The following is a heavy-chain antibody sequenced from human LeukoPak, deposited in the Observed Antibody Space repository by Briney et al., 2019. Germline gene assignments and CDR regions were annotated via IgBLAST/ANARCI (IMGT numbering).Heavy chain of an antibody. V-gene: IGHV3-23*01. CDR1: GFTFSSYS. J-gene: IGHJ4*02. Sequence: GGSLRLSCAASGFTFSSYSMSWVRQAPGKGLEWVSAISGSGGSTYYADSVKGRFTISRDNSKNTLYLQMNSLRAEDTAVYYCAKGRTYSSGYYYYWGQGTLVTVSS. CDR2: ISGSGGST. CDR3: AKGRTYSSGYYYY. D-gene: IGHD3-22*01.